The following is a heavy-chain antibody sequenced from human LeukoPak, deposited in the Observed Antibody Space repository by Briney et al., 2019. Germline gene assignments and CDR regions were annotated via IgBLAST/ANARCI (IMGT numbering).Heavy chain of an antibody. CDR2: IYSDGSTT. CDR3: ARVRYYYGMDV. J-gene: IGHJ6*02. V-gene: IGHV3-74*01. CDR1: GFTFSNCW. Sequence: PGGSLRLSCAASGFTFSNCWMHWVRQPPGKGLEWVSRIYSDGSTTRYADSVKDRFIIARDNAKNTLFLQMNSLRAGDTAVYYCARVRYYYGMDVWGQGTTVTVSS.